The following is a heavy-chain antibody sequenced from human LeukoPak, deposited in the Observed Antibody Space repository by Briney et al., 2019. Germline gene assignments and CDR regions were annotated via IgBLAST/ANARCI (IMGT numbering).Heavy chain of an antibody. CDR3: AGAGIVGARGVDY. V-gene: IGHV4-30-4*01. Sequence: SETLSLTCTVSGGSISSGDYYRSWIRQPPGKGLEWIGYIYYSGSTYYNPSLKSRVTISVNPSKSQFSLKLSSVTAAKTAVYYLAGAGIVGARGVDYGGRGTLVTVSS. J-gene: IGHJ4*02. D-gene: IGHD1-26*01. CDR1: GGSISSGDYY. CDR2: IYYSGST.